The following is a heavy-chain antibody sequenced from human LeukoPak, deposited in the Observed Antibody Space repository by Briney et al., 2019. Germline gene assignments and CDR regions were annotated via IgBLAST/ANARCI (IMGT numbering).Heavy chain of an antibody. Sequence: GASVKVSCKASGYTFTSYGISWVRQAPGQGLEWMGWISAYNGNTNYAQKLQGRVTMTTDTSTSTAYMELRSLRSDDTAVYYCARDPPLYYYGSSGYPEVWGQGTMVTVSS. V-gene: IGHV1-18*01. CDR2: ISAYNGNT. CDR3: ARDPPLYYYGSSGYPEV. CDR1: GYTFTSYG. D-gene: IGHD3-22*01. J-gene: IGHJ3*01.